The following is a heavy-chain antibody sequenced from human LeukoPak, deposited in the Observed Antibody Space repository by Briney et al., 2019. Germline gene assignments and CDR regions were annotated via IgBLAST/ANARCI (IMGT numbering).Heavy chain of an antibody. CDR3: AKGAKGGYNFFDY. J-gene: IGHJ4*02. CDR1: GFTFRTCD. Sequence: PGGSLRLSCAASGFTFRTCDMHWVLQAPGKGLEWVACISYDGSTKYFADSMKGRFTISGDNSKNSLYLQMNDLRAEDTAVYYCAKGAKGGYNFFDYWAQGTLVTVSS. CDR2: ISYDGSTK. V-gene: IGHV3-30*18. D-gene: IGHD5-24*01.